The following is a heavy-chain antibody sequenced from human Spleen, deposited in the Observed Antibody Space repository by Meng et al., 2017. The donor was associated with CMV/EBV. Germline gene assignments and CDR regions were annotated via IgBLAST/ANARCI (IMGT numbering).Heavy chain of an antibody. D-gene: IGHD6-13*01. CDR3: ARGVAAAAFDY. CDR2: IYTSGST. J-gene: IGHJ4*02. CDR1: GGSISSSY. Sequence: QVQLLVSGPGLWRPSETLSLPCTASGGSISSSYWSWIRQPAGKGLEWIGRIYTSGSTNYNPSLKSRVTMSVDTSKNQFSLKLSSVTAADTAVYYCARGVAAAAFDYWGQGTLVTVSS. V-gene: IGHV4-4*07.